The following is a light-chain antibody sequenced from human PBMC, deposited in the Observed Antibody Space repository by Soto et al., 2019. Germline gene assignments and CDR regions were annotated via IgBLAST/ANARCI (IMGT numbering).Light chain of an antibody. CDR2: KAS. CDR1: QTISSW. CDR3: QQYITYST. J-gene: IGKJ1*01. V-gene: IGKV1-5*03. Sequence: DIQMTQSPSTLSGSVGDIVTITCRASQTISSWLAWYQQKPGKAPKLLIYKASTLKSGVPSRFSGSGSGTEFTLTITSLQTDDFATYYCQQYITYSTFGQGTKVDIK.